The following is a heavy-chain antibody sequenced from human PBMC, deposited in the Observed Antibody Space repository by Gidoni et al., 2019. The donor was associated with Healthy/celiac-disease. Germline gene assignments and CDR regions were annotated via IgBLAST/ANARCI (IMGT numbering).Heavy chain of an antibody. CDR1: GGSVRSGSYY. V-gene: IGHV4-61*01. CDR2: IYYSGST. J-gene: IGHJ3*02. D-gene: IGHD3-10*01. Sequence: QVQLQESGPGLVKPSETLSLTCTVSGGSVRSGSYYWSWIRQPPGKGLEWIGYIYYSGSTNYNPSLKSRVTISVDTSKNQFSLKLSSVTAADTAVYYFARDYGERGAFDIWGQGTMVTVSS. CDR3: ARDYGERGAFDI.